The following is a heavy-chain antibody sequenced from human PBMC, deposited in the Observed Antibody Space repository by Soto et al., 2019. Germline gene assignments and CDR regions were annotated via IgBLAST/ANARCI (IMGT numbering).Heavy chain of an antibody. J-gene: IGHJ4*02. D-gene: IGHD6-13*01. Sequence: GASVKVSCKASGYTFTSYAMHWVRQAPGQRLEWMGWINAGNGNTKYSQKFQGRVTITRDTSASTAYMELSSLRSEDTAVYYCARGSDSSSWYALQYLDYWGQGTLVTVSS. CDR3: ARGSDSSSWYALQYLDY. V-gene: IGHV1-3*01. CDR1: GYTFTSYA. CDR2: INAGNGNT.